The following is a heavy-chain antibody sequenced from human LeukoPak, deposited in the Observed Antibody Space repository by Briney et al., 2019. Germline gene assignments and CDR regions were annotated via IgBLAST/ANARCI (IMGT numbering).Heavy chain of an antibody. V-gene: IGHV3-7*03. J-gene: IGHJ3*02. CDR1: GFAFSSYW. D-gene: IGHD5-18*01. Sequence: PGGSLRLSCAASGFAFSSYWMSWVRQAPGKGLEWVANIKQDGSEKYYVDSVKGRFTISRDNAKNSLYLQMNSLRAEDTAVYYCARERDTAMVRSGAFDIWGQGTMVTVSS. CDR3: ARERDTAMVRSGAFDI. CDR2: IKQDGSEK.